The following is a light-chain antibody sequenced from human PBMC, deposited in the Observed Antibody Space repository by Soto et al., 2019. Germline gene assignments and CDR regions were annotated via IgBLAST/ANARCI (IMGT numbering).Light chain of an antibody. CDR3: QSFDKYLSAVV. CDR1: SSNIGAGYD. Sequence: QSVLTQPPSVSGAPGQRVTISCTGSSSNIGAGYDVHWYQQLPGTAPKLLIYGNTNRPSGVSVRFSGSKSGTSASLAISGLQAEDEADYYCQSFDKYLSAVVFGGGTKLTVL. CDR2: GNT. J-gene: IGLJ2*01. V-gene: IGLV1-40*01.